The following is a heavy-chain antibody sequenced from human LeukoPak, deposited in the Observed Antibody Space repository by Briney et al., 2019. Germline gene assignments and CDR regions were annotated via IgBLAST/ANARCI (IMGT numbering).Heavy chain of an antibody. CDR2: IYYSGTT. CDR3: AREGYASGWNDY. J-gene: IGHJ4*02. CDR1: GGSINSYY. V-gene: IGHV4-59*01. D-gene: IGHD6-19*01. Sequence: SETLSLTCSVSGGSINSYYWTWIRQTPGKGLEWIGYIYYSGTTNYNPSFQRRVTISVDVSKNQFSLKLRSVTAADTAVYYCAREGYASGWNDYWGQGILVTVSS.